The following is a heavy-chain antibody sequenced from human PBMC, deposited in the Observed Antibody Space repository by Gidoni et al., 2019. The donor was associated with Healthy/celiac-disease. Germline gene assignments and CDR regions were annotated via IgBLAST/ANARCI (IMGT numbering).Heavy chain of an antibody. CDR2: IIPILGIA. Sequence: QVQLVQSGAEVKKPGSSVKVSCKASGGTFSSYTISWVRQAPGQGLEWMGRIIPILGIANYAQKFQGRVTITADKSTSTAYMELSSLRSEDTAVYYCARGWKAEGWFDPWGQGTLVTVSS. J-gene: IGHJ5*02. CDR1: GGTFSSYT. CDR3: ARGWKAEGWFDP. V-gene: IGHV1-69*02. D-gene: IGHD1-1*01.